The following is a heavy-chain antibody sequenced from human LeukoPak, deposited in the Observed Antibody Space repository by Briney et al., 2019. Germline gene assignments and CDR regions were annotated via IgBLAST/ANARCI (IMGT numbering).Heavy chain of an antibody. Sequence: SVKVSCKASGGTFSSYAISWVRQAPGQGLEWMGRIIPILGIANYAQKFQGRVTITADESTSTAYMELSSLRSEDTAVYYCARASADIVVVPAANYYGMDVWGQGTTVTVSS. CDR2: IIPILGIA. D-gene: IGHD2-2*01. J-gene: IGHJ6*02. CDR3: ARASADIVVVPAANYYGMDV. V-gene: IGHV1-69*04. CDR1: GGTFSSYA.